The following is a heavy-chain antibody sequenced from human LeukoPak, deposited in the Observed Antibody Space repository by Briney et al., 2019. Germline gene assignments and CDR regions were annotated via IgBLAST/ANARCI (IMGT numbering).Heavy chain of an antibody. D-gene: IGHD6-19*01. CDR2: IYSSGST. V-gene: IGHV4-61*02. CDR3: ARSGYSSGWFLPLFDY. J-gene: IGHJ4*02. CDR1: GGSISSGTYY. Sequence: SETLSLTCTVSGGSISSGTYYWGWIRQPAGKGLEWIGRIYSSGSTNYNPSLKSRVTMSVDTSKNQFSLKLSSVTAADTAVYYCARSGYSSGWFLPLFDYWGQGTLVTVSS.